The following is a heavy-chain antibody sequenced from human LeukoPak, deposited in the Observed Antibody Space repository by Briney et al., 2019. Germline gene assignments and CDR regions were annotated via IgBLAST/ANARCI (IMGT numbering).Heavy chain of an antibody. J-gene: IGHJ4*02. D-gene: IGHD5-18*01. V-gene: IGHV3-30*03. CDR2: ISYDGSNK. Sequence: GGSLRLSCAASGFTFSSYGMHWVRQAPGKGLEWVAVISYDGSNKYYADSVKGRFTISRDNSKNTLYLQMNSLRAEDTAVYYCARTYSYGDHFDYWGQGTLVTVSS. CDR3: ARTYSYGDHFDY. CDR1: GFTFSSYG.